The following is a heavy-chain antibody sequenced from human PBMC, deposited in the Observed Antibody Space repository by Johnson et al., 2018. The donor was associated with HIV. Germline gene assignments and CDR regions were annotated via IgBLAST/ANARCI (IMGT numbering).Heavy chain of an antibody. CDR2: IRYDGSSN. D-gene: IGHD5-18*01. CDR1: GFSFSAYG. V-gene: IGHV3-30*02. CDR3: AKGGYSYGNAFDI. Sequence: QVQLVESGGGVVQPGRSLRLSCAASGFSFSAYGMHWVRQAPGKGLEWVAFIRYDGSSNFYPDSVKGRFTISRDNSKNTLYLQMNNLGPEDTAVYYCAKGGYSYGNAFDIRGQGTMVTVSS. J-gene: IGHJ3*02.